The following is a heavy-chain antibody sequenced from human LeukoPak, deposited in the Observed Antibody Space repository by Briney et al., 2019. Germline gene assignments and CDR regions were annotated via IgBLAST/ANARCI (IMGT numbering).Heavy chain of an antibody. J-gene: IGHJ5*02. CDR1: GGSFSGYY. CDR3: ARARGQLQMGIDP. CDR2: INHSGST. V-gene: IGHV4-34*01. D-gene: IGHD5-24*01. Sequence: SETLSLTCAVYGGSFSGYYWSWIRQPPGKGLEWIGEINHSGSTNYNPSLKSRVTISVDTPKNQFSLKLSSVTAADTAVYYCARARGQLQMGIDPWGQGTLVTVSS.